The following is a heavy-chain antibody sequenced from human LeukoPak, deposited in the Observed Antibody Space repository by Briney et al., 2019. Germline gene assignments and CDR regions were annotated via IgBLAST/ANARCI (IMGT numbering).Heavy chain of an antibody. J-gene: IGHJ6*02. Sequence: PSETLSLTCAVYGGSFSGYYWRWIRQPPGKGLEGIGEINHSGSTNYNPFLKSRVTISVDTSKNQFSLKLSSVTAADTAVYYCARGHIAARVYGYYYGMDVWGQGTTVTVSS. CDR2: INHSGST. CDR1: GGSFSGYY. D-gene: IGHD6-13*01. V-gene: IGHV4-34*01. CDR3: ARGHIAARVYGYYYGMDV.